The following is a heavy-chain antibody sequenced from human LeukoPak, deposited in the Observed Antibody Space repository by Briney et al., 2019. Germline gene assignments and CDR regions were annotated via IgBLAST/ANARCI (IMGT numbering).Heavy chain of an antibody. Sequence: SGGSLRLSCAASGFTVSSNYMSWVRQAPGKGLEWVSVIYSGGSTYYADSVKGRFTISRDNSKNTLYLQMNSLRAEDTAVYYCARDQDYYDSSGYSFWGQGTLVTVSS. V-gene: IGHV3-66*01. J-gene: IGHJ4*02. CDR3: ARDQDYYDSSGYSF. D-gene: IGHD3-22*01. CDR1: GFTVSSNY. CDR2: IYSGGST.